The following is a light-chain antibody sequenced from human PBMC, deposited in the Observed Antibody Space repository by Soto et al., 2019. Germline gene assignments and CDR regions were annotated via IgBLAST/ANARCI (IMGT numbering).Light chain of an antibody. Sequence: EIVMTQSPATLSVSPGERTTLSCRASQSVSSNLACYQQKPGQSPRLLIYGASTRATGIPASFSGSGSGTEFTLTISSLQSEDFAVYYCQQYNNWPGTFGQGTKV. CDR3: QQYNNWPGT. V-gene: IGKV3-15*01. J-gene: IGKJ1*01. CDR1: QSVSSN. CDR2: GAS.